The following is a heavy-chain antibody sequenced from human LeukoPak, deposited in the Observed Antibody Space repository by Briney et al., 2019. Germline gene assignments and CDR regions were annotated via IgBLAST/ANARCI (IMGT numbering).Heavy chain of an antibody. CDR2: INPNSGGT. V-gene: IGHV1-2*02. CDR1: GCTFNTYF. J-gene: IGHJ4*02. CDR3: ARGKGYSSSSLKY. Sequence: ASVKVSCKASGCTFNTYFMNWVREAPGQGLEWMGWINPNSGGTNYAQKFQGRVTMTRDTSISTAYMELSRLRSDDTAVYYCARGKGYSSSSLKYWGQGTLVTVSS. D-gene: IGHD6-13*01.